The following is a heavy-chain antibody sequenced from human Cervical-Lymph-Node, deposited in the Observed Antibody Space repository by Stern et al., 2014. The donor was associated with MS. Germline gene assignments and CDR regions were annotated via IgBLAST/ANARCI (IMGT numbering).Heavy chain of an antibody. Sequence: VQLVQSGAEVKKPGESLTISCKLSGYSFTIYYIDWVRQMPGKGLEWMGVIYTYDSDTTYIPSFQGQVPISADKSITPAYLQWSSLRASDTAMYYCARHVQGFDYWGQGTLVTVSS. CDR1: GYSFTIYY. CDR3: ARHVQGFDY. V-gene: IGHV5-51*01. CDR2: IYTYDSDT. J-gene: IGHJ4*02.